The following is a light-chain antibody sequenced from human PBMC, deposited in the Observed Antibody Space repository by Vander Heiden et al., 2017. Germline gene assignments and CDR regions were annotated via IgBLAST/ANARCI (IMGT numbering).Light chain of an antibody. CDR2: GAS. Sequence: LVMTQSPASLSASAGERATLSCRASQGVSSYLAWYQQKPGQAPRLHIYGASTRATGIPARFSGSGSGTEFTLTISSLQSEDFAVYYCQQYDNWPRTFGQGTKVEIK. CDR1: QGVSSY. V-gene: IGKV3-15*01. J-gene: IGKJ1*01. CDR3: QQYDNWPRT.